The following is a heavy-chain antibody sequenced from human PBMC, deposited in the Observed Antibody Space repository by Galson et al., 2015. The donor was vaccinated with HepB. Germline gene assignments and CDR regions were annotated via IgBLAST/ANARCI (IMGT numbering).Heavy chain of an antibody. CDR3: ARVTRKAVTATGAFDI. CDR1: GFIVNIHH. V-gene: IGHV3-66*01. J-gene: IGHJ3*02. D-gene: IGHD6-19*01. Sequence: SLRLSCAASGFIVNIHHMNWVRQAPGKGLEWVSLIYPGGSTFSADSVKGRFTISRDNSKNTLYLQMNSLRPEDTAVYYCARVTRKAVTATGAFDIWGQGTMVTVSS. CDR2: IYPGGST.